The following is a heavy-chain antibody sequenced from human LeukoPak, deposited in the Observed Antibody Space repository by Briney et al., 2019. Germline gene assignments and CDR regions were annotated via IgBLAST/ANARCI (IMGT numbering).Heavy chain of an antibody. CDR2: VYYAGST. V-gene: IGHV4-39*01. D-gene: IGHD3/OR15-3a*01. J-gene: IGHJ5*02. CDR3: ARQEIGLRSFDP. CDR1: GGSISSALYH. Sequence: PSETLSLTCTVSGGSISSALYHWGWIRQPPGKNLEWLGSVYYAGSTHNNPSLKSRVTISVDTSKNQFSLNLSSVTAADTAVYYCARQEIGLRSFDPWGQGTLVTVSS.